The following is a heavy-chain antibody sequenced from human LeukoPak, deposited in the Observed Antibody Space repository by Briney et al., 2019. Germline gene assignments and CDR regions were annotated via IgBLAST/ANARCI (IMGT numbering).Heavy chain of an antibody. CDR2: ISSSSSYI. Sequence: GGCLRLSCAASGFTFSSYNMNWVRQAPGKGLEWVSSISSSSSYIYYGDSWKGRFTIYSNNSKNTLYLQMNSLRAEDTAVYYCAKGYSSGWYYFDYWGQGTLVTVSP. V-gene: IGHV3-21*04. D-gene: IGHD6-19*01. CDR3: AKGYSSGWYYFDY. J-gene: IGHJ4*02. CDR1: GFTFSSYN.